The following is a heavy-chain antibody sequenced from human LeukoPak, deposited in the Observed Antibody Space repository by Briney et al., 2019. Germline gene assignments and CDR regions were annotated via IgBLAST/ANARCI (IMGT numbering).Heavy chain of an antibody. CDR1: GGTFSTSA. CDR3: ARDQGLTAPPPYGLDV. D-gene: IGHD5-18*01. CDR2: IIPVLNIT. Sequence: SVQVSCKTSGGTFSTSAITWVRQAPGQGLEWMGRIIPVLNITTYAQRFQGRVTITADTSTSTVYMELSSIRSEETAVYYCARDQGLTAPPPYGLDVWGQGTTVIVCS. V-gene: IGHV1-69*04. J-gene: IGHJ6*02.